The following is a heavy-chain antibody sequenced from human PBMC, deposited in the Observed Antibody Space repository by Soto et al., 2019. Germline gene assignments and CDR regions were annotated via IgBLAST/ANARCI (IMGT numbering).Heavy chain of an antibody. CDR1: GGSLSNYG. CDR2: IIPVFGTP. D-gene: IGHD3-22*01. Sequence: SVKVSCKASGGSLSNYGIIWVRQAPGQGLEWMGAIIPVFGTPNYAQKFQDRVTITADESTTTVYMEVRSLTSEDTAVYYCARGDATKIVVTTYYAMDVWGQGTTVTVSS. CDR3: ARGDATKIVVTTYYAMDV. V-gene: IGHV1-69*13. J-gene: IGHJ6*02.